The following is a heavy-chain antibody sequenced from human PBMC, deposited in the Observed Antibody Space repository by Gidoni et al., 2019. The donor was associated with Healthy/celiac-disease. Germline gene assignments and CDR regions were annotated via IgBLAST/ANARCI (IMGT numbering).Heavy chain of an antibody. CDR3: ARHGSTSSLNWFDP. CDR1: GGSISSSSYY. CDR2: IYYSGST. J-gene: IGHJ5*02. D-gene: IGHD2-2*01. Sequence: QLQLQESGPGLVKPSEPLSLTCTVSGGSISSSSYYWGWIRQPPGKGLEWIGSIYYSGSTYYNPSLKSRVTISVDTSKNQFSLKLSSVTAADTAVYYCARHGSTSSLNWFDPWGQGTLVTVSS. V-gene: IGHV4-39*01.